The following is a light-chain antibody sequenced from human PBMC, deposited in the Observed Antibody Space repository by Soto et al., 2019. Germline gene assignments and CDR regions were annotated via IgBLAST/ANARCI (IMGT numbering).Light chain of an antibody. CDR1: QSVRSS. CDR3: QQYNNWPPIT. V-gene: IGKV3-15*01. CDR2: GAS. Sequence: EVVMTQSPVTLSVSPGERATLSCRASQSVRSSVAWYQQKPGQAPRLLFYGASTRATGIPARFSGSGSGTEFTLTISSLQSEDVAVYYCQQYNNWPPITFGQGTRLEV. J-gene: IGKJ5*01.